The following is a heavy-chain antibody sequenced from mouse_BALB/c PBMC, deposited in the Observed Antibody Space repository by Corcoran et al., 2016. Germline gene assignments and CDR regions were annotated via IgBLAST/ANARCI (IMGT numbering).Heavy chain of an antibody. CDR1: GYTFTSYV. Sequence: EVQLQQSGPELVKPGASAKMSCKASGYTFTSYVMHWMKQKPGQGLEWIGYINPYNDGTKYNEKFKGKATLTSDKSSSTAYMELSSLTSEDAAVYYCARGYGNYVGDYARDYWGQGTSVTVSS. D-gene: IGHD2-10*02. CDR3: ARGYGNYVGDYARDY. V-gene: IGHV1S136*01. J-gene: IGHJ4*01. CDR2: INPYNDGT.